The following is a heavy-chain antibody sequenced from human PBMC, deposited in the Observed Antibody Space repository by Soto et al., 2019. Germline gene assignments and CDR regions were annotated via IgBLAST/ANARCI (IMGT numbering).Heavy chain of an antibody. D-gene: IGHD4-17*01. CDR1: GGSIISGGYY. J-gene: IGHJ3*02. V-gene: IGHV4-31*03. Sequence: ILSLTCTVSGGSIISGGYYWSWIRQHPGKGLEWIGYIYYSGSTYYNPSLKSRVTISVDTSKNQFSLKLSSVTAADTAVYYCARDDYGGNFQAFDIWGQGTMVTVSS. CDR3: ARDDYGGNFQAFDI. CDR2: IYYSGST.